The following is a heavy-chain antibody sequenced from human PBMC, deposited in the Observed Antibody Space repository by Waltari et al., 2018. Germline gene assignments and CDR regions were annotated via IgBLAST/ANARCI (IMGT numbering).Heavy chain of an antibody. Sequence: EVQLVESGGGLVKPGGSLRLSCAASGFTFSSYSMNWVRQAPGKGLEWVSSISSSSSYIYYGDSVKGRFTISRDNAKNSLYLQMNSLRAEDTAVYYCARVVDTAMGILESGEFDYWGQGTLVTVSS. D-gene: IGHD5-18*01. CDR2: ISSSSSYI. V-gene: IGHV3-21*01. J-gene: IGHJ4*02. CDR3: ARVVDTAMGILESGEFDY. CDR1: GFTFSSYS.